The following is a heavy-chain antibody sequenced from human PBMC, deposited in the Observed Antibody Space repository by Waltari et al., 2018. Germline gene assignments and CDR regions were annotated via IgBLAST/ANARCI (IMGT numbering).Heavy chain of an antibody. D-gene: IGHD3-10*01. J-gene: IGHJ5*02. Sequence: VQLVQAGGEVQKPGSSAKVSCKASGGTFSSHPIRRVPRALGQGLEWMGGIIPIFGTATYAQKFQSRVTMTADESTSTAYMELSSLRSEDTAVYYCAMDLGFGELFSWFDPWGQGTLVTVSS. CDR3: AMDLGFGELFSWFDP. CDR2: IIPIFGTA. CDR1: GGTFSSHP. V-gene: IGHV1-69*01.